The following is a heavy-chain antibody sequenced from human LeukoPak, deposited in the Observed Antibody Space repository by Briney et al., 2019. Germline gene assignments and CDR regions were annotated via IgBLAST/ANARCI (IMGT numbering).Heavy chain of an antibody. CDR3: ARVMGYCSSTSCDYYFDY. J-gene: IGHJ4*02. CDR1: GFTVSSNY. Sequence: GGSLRLSCAASGFTVSSNYMSWVRQAPGKGLEWVSVIYSGGSTYYADSVKGRFTISRDNSKNTLYLQMNSLRAEDTAAYYCARVMGYCSSTSCDYYFDYWGQGTLVTVSS. V-gene: IGHV3-66*02. CDR2: IYSGGST. D-gene: IGHD2-2*01.